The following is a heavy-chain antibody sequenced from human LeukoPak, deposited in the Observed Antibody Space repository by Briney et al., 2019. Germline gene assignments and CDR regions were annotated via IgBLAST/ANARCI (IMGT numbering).Heavy chain of an antibody. D-gene: IGHD2/OR15-2a*01. Sequence: GASVKVSCKVSGGTFGNYAITWVRQAPGQGLEFLGRIVPVLDITNYAQKFQDRVTLTADKSTTTAYMELSTLRSEDTAVYYCATEIGGGPYYFDYWGQGTLVTVSS. J-gene: IGHJ4*02. CDR1: GGTFGNYA. CDR3: ATEIGGGPYYFDY. V-gene: IGHV1-69*04. CDR2: IVPVLDIT.